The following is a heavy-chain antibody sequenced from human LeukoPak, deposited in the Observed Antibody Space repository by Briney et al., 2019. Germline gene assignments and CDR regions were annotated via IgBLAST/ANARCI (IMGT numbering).Heavy chain of an antibody. CDR2: LNPSGGT. CDR1: GYTFSIYN. J-gene: IGHJ4*02. CDR3: AREGVAGTSLDF. Sequence: ASVKVSCKASGYTFSIYNMHWVRQSPGQGLEWVGILNPSGGTSYAQNLQGRITMTRDTSTSTLYMELSSLRSEDTAVYYCAREGVAGTSLDFWGQGTLVTVSS. D-gene: IGHD1-7*01. V-gene: IGHV1-46*01.